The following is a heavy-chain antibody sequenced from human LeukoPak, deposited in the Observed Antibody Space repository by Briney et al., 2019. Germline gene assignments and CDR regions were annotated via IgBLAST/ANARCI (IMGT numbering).Heavy chain of an antibody. D-gene: IGHD3-10*01. Sequence: ASVKVSCKVSGYSLSELSMHGVRQAPGKGPEWMGGFYPESGDAIYAQRFQATVTLSADISTPSDYMELNSLTSEDTAVHYCTLYSGVSVIRTFSYYFVFWGQGTLVTVSS. CDR3: TLYSGVSVIRTFSYYFVF. J-gene: IGHJ4*02. V-gene: IGHV1-24*01. CDR1: GYSLSELS. CDR2: FYPESGDA.